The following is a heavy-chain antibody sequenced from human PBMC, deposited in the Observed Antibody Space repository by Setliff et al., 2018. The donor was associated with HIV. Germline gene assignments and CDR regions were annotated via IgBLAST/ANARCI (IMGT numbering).Heavy chain of an antibody. CDR2: MSYSGST. J-gene: IGHJ6*03. Sequence: PSETLSLTCNVSGASFSSGGYYWSWIRQHPGKGLEWIGYMSYSGSTFYKSSLKSRVTMSIDTSKNQFSLMLSPVTAADTAVYYCARATYTLQFLKWSPDSSLYYYYMDVWGKGTTGTV. V-gene: IGHV4-31*03. D-gene: IGHD3-3*01. CDR3: ARATYTLQFLKWSPDSSLYYYYMDV. CDR1: GASFSSGGYY.